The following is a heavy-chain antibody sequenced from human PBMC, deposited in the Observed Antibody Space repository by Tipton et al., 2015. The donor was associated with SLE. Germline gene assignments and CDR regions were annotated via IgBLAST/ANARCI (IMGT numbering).Heavy chain of an antibody. CDR1: GGSISSSYY. Sequence: TLSLTCTVSGGSISSSYYWGWIRQSPGKGLEWIGYIYYSGITYSNPSLKSRVTISVDTSNNQLSLKLTSVTAADTAVYYCARGAKERITLVRVRPYYFDYWGQGSLVTVSS. D-gene: IGHD3-10*01. J-gene: IGHJ4*01. CDR3: ARGAKERITLVRVRPYYFDY. V-gene: IGHV4-39*02. CDR2: IYYSGIT.